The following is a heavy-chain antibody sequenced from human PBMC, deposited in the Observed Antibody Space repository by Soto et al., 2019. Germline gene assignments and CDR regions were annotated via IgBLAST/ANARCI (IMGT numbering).Heavy chain of an antibody. CDR1: GFTFNTYS. CDR3: ARDLNTVTTAYFQH. CDR2: ISSSSSYI. V-gene: IGHV3-21*01. Sequence: GGSLRLSCAASGFTFNTYSMNWVRQAPGKGLEWVSSISSSSSYIYYAGSVKGRFTISRDNAKNSLYLQMNSLRAEDTAVYYCARDLNTVTTAYFQHWGQGTLVTVSS. J-gene: IGHJ1*01. D-gene: IGHD4-17*01.